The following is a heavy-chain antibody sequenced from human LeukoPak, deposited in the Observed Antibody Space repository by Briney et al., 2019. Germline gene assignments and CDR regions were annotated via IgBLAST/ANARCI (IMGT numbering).Heavy chain of an antibody. J-gene: IGHJ4*02. CDR3: ARRRDGYNPYDY. Sequence: SETLSLTCGVYGESLSVYYWTWIRQPPGKRLEWIGEINHSGTINYNPSLKSRVTISVDTSKNQFSLKLSSVTAADTAVYYCARRRDGYNPYDYWGQGTLVTVSS. CDR2: INHSGTI. V-gene: IGHV4-34*01. CDR1: GESLSVYY. D-gene: IGHD5-24*01.